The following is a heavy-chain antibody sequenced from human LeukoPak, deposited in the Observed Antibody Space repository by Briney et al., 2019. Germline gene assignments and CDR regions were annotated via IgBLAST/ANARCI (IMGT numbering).Heavy chain of an antibody. CDR3: AKDSERDQYYYGPGSYYNF. V-gene: IGHV3-30*02. CDR1: GFIFSGYG. CDR2: IRYDGSNQ. D-gene: IGHD3-10*01. Sequence: GGSLRLSCAASGFIFSGYGMHWVRQVPGKGLGWVAYIRYDGSNQYYADSVKGRFTISRDNSKNTLYLQMNSLRAEDTAVYYCAKDSERDQYYYGPGSYYNFWGQGSLVTVSS. J-gene: IGHJ4*02.